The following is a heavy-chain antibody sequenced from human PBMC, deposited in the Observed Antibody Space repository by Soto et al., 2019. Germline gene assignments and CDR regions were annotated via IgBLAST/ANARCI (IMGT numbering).Heavy chain of an antibody. CDR1: GFTVSGNY. D-gene: IGHD2-21*01. V-gene: IGHV3-53*01. Sequence: EVQLVESGGGLVQPGGSLRLSCAASGFTVSGNYVTWVRQAPGKGLEWVSVIYTDDNIYYADSVTGRFTISRDNSKNTFYLQTNRLRVEDTAVYYCATELIAKYGMDVWGQGTTVTVSS. CDR3: ATELIAKYGMDV. CDR2: IYTDDNI. J-gene: IGHJ6*02.